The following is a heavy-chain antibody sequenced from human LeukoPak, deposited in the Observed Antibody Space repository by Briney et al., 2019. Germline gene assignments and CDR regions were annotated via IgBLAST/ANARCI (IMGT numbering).Heavy chain of an antibody. D-gene: IGHD1-26*01. CDR1: GFTVRSNY. V-gene: IGHV3-53*01. CDR3: ARTGINPNSGSYYAPVY. CDR2: IYSGGST. Sequence: GGSLTLSCAASGFTVRSNYMSWVRQAPGKGLEWVSLIYSGGSTYYADSVKGRFTISRDNSMDTLYLQMNSLRAEDTAVYYCARTGINPNSGSYYAPVYWGQGTLVTVSS. J-gene: IGHJ4*02.